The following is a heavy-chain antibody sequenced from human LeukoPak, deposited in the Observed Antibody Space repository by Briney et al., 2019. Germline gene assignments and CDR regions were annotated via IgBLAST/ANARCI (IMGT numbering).Heavy chain of an antibody. J-gene: IGHJ6*03. CDR2: IYTSGST. CDR1: GGSISSGSYY. Sequence: KASETLSLTCTVSGGSISSGSYYWSWIRQPAGKGLEWIGRIYTSGSTNYNPSLKSRVTISVDTSKNQFSLKLSSVTAADTAVYYCARGGQYSSSWYGTYYYYMDVWGKGTTVTVSS. CDR3: ARGGQYSSSWYGTYYYYMDV. V-gene: IGHV4-61*02. D-gene: IGHD6-13*01.